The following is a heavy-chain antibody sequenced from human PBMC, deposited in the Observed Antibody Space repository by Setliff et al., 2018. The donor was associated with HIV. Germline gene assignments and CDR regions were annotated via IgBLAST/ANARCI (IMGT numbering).Heavy chain of an antibody. CDR2: ITGSGTT. CDR1: GFDFSYNA. CDR3: AKRLVRTFDF. J-gene: IGHJ4*02. V-gene: IGHV3-23*01. D-gene: IGHD3-9*01. Sequence: PGGSLRLSCAASGFDFSYNAMSWVRQAPGKGLEWVSGITGSGTTNYADSVKGRFTVSRDNCRTTVFLQMNSLRVEDTAVYYCAKRLVRTFDFWGQGTLVTVSS.